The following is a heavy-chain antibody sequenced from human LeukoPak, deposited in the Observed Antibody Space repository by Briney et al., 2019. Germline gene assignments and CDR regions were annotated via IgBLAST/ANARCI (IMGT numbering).Heavy chain of an antibody. CDR1: EFTFSNFA. Sequence: PGGSLRLSCAASEFTFSNFAVSWVRKAPGKGLELVSAISGSGGSTYYADSVKGRFTISRDNSKNTLYLQMNRLRAEDTAVYYCAKSPAVDAAFDIWGQGTMVTVSS. CDR2: ISGSGGST. D-gene: IGHD4-23*01. J-gene: IGHJ3*02. CDR3: AKSPAVDAAFDI. V-gene: IGHV3-23*01.